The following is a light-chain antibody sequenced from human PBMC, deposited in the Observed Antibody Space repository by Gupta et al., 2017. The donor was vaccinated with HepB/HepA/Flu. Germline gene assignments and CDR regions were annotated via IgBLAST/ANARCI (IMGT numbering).Light chain of an antibody. CDR3: AAWDDSLNGHVV. CDR1: RSNLGSNP. V-gene: IGLV1-44*01. Sequence: QSVLTPPPPASGTPGQRVTISCSGSRSNLGSNPVNWYQQLPGTAPTRLIYSNNQRPSGVPDRFSGSKSGTSASLAISGLQSEDEADYYCAAWDDSLNGHVVFGGGTKLTVL. J-gene: IGLJ2*01. CDR2: SNN.